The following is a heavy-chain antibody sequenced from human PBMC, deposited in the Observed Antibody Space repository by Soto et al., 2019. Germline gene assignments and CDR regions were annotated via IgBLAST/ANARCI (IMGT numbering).Heavy chain of an antibody. CDR1: GGTFYTYT. V-gene: IGHV1-69*13. Sequence: SVKVSCKASGGTFYTYTFSWVRQAPGQGLEWMGSITPIYPTTNYAEKFQGRLTVTADGSTNTAYMELNSLTSDDTAVYYCARIPRYSFPTSDDLDSWGQGTLVTVSS. CDR3: ARIPRYSFPTSDDLDS. CDR2: ITPIYPTT. D-gene: IGHD5-18*01. J-gene: IGHJ4*02.